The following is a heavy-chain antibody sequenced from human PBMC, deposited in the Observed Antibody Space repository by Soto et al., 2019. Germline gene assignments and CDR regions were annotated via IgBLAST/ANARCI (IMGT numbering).Heavy chain of an antibody. CDR1: GGTFYTYT. V-gene: IGHV1-69*13. Sequence: SVKVSCKASGGTFYTYTFSWVRQAPGQGLEWMGSITPIYPTTNYAEKFQGRLTVTADGSTNTAYMELNSLTSDDTAVYYCARIPRYSFPTSDDLDSWGQGTLVTVSS. CDR3: ARIPRYSFPTSDDLDS. CDR2: ITPIYPTT. D-gene: IGHD5-18*01. J-gene: IGHJ4*02.